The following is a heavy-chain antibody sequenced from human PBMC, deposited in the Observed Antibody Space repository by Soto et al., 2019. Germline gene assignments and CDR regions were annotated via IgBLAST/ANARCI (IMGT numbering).Heavy chain of an antibody. Sequence: SETLSLTCTVSGGSISSGGYYWSWIRQHPGKGLEWTGYIYYSGSTYYNPSLKSRVTISVDTSKNQFSLKLSSVTAADTAVYYCARDLGGGDRWVFDYWGQGXLVTVYS. D-gene: IGHD2-21*02. CDR2: IYYSGST. CDR3: ARDLGGGDRWVFDY. J-gene: IGHJ4*02. CDR1: GGSISSGGYY. V-gene: IGHV4-31*03.